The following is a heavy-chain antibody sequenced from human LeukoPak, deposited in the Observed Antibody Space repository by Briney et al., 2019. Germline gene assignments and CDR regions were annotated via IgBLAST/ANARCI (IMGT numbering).Heavy chain of an antibody. CDR1: GFTFSTYD. CDR3: AREDASSLDY. CDR2: ISGSYI. J-gene: IGHJ4*02. V-gene: IGHV3-21*06. Sequence: GGSLRLSCAASGFTFSTYDMNWVRQAPGKGLEWVSSISGSYIYYADSLKGRFAISRDNAKNSLYLQMNNLRAEDTAVYYCAREDASSLDYWGQGILVTASS. D-gene: IGHD6-13*01.